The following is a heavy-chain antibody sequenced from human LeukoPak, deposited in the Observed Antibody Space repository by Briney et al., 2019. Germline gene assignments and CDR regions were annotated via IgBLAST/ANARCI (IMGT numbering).Heavy chain of an antibody. CDR2: IYYSGST. J-gene: IGHJ3*02. V-gene: IGHV4-39*01. Sequence: SETLSLTCTVSGGSISSSNYYWGWIRQPPGKGLEWIVSIYYSGSTYYNPSLKSRVTISVDTSKNQFSLKLSSVTAADTAVYYCARLTWGDIVVVITLSRAFDIWGQGTMVTVSS. CDR3: ARLTWGDIVVVITLSRAFDI. CDR1: GGSISSSNYY. D-gene: IGHD3-22*01.